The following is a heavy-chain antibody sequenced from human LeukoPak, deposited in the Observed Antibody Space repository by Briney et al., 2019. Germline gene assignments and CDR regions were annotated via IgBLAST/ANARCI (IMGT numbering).Heavy chain of an antibody. Sequence: PGRSLRLSCAASGFSFNTYAMHWVRQAPGKGLEWVALISYDASNKYYADSVKGRFTISRDNSKNTVYLQMNSLRAEDTTVYYCARDACRHYYGAGNYCSLYYYGMDVWGQGTTATVSS. D-gene: IGHD3-10*01. J-gene: IGHJ6*02. CDR3: ARDACRHYYGAGNYCSLYYYGMDV. CDR2: ISYDASNK. V-gene: IGHV3-30-3*01. CDR1: GFSFNTYA.